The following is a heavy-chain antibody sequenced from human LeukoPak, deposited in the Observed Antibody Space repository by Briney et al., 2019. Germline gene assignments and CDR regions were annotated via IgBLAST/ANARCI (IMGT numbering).Heavy chain of an antibody. CDR1: GGSISSNNYY. CDR3: ARQGSGNYLSPVNY. J-gene: IGHJ4*02. CDR2: IYYSGST. Sequence: KPSETLSLTCTVSGGSISSNNYYWGWIRQPPGKGLEWIGTIYYSGSTYYNPSIKSRVTISVDTSKNQFSLKLSSVTAADTAVYYCARQGSGNYLSPVNYWGQGTLVTVSS. V-gene: IGHV4-39*01. D-gene: IGHD1-26*01.